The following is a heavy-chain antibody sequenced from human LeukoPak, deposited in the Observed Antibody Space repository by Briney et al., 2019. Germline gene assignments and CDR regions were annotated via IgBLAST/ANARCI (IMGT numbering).Heavy chain of an antibody. D-gene: IGHD2-21*02. V-gene: IGHV4-39*07. CDR2: IYYLGRT. Sequence: SETLSLTCTFSGGSISSRSYGWGWLREPPGEGLEWIGTIYYLGRTYYNPPVKSRFTISLDPSNSQFSLHLTSVTAADTAVYFCARSAFCGDDCYLGLGWYFDLWGRGAMVTVS. CDR1: GGSISSRSYG. J-gene: IGHJ2*01. CDR3: ARSAFCGDDCYLGLGWYFDL.